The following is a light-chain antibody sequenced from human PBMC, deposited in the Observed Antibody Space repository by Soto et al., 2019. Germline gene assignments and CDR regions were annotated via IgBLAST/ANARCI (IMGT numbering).Light chain of an antibody. CDR1: QSITTY. CDR3: QQLNSYPRT. V-gene: IGKV1-9*01. Sequence: IQMTQSPSSLSASVGDRVTITCRASQSITTYLNWYRQKPGKAPKLLIYAASTLQSGVPSRFSGSGSGTDFTLTISSLQPEDFATYYCQQLNSYPRTFGQGTKVDIK. CDR2: AAS. J-gene: IGKJ1*01.